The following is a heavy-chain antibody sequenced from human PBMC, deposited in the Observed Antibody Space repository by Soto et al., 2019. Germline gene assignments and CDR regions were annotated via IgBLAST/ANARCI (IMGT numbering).Heavy chain of an antibody. Sequence: SSETLSLTCTVSGGSISRYYWSWIRQPPGKGLEWIGYIYYSGSTNYNPSLKSRVTISVDTSKNQFSLKLSSVTAADTAVYYCARLGAASSRWGQGTPVTVSS. J-gene: IGHJ4*02. D-gene: IGHD2-15*01. V-gene: IGHV4-59*08. CDR1: GGSISRYY. CDR2: IYYSGST. CDR3: ARLGAASSR.